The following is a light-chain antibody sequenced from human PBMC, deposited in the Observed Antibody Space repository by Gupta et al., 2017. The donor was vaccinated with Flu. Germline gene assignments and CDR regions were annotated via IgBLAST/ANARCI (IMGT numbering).Light chain of an antibody. CDR2: RNN. Sequence: QSVLTQPPSASGTPGQRGTISCSGSSSNIGSNYVSWYQQLPGTAPKLLIYRNNQRPSGVPDRFSGSKSGTSASLAISGLRSEDEADYYCAAWDDSLSVVVFGGGTKLTVL. V-gene: IGLV1-47*01. J-gene: IGLJ2*01. CDR1: SSNIGSNY. CDR3: AAWDDSLSVVV.